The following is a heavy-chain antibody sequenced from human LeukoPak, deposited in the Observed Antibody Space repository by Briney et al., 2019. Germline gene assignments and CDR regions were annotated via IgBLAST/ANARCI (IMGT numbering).Heavy chain of an antibody. CDR3: AKGDWGFPFDY. D-gene: IGHD7-27*01. V-gene: IGHV3-23*01. Sequence: GGSLRLSCAASGITFSNYAMSWVRQAPGKGLEWVSGINSSGGSTYYADSVKGRFTISRDNSKNTLHLQMNSLGAEDTAVYYSAKGDWGFPFDYWGQGTLVTVSS. CDR1: GITFSNYA. J-gene: IGHJ4*02. CDR2: INSSGGST.